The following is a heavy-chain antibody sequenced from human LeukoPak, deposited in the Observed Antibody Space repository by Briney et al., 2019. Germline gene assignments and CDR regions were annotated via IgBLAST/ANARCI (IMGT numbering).Heavy chain of an antibody. J-gene: IGHJ3*02. CDR2: IYTDDST. D-gene: IGHD4-17*01. CDR3: ARPRAPVTRISSFDI. Sequence: GGSLRLSCAASGFTFSSYSMNWVRQAPGKGLEWVSEIYTDDSTYYAASVKGRFSIFRDNSKNTVYLQMNSLSADDTAVYYCARPRAPVTRISSFDIWGQGTMVTVSS. V-gene: IGHV3-53*01. CDR1: GFTFSSYS.